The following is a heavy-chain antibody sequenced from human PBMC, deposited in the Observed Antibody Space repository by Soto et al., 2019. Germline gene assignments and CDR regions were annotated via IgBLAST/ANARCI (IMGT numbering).Heavy chain of an antibody. V-gene: IGHV3-30-3*01. CDR3: ARAYEGCYFDY. CDR1: GFTFSSYA. D-gene: IGHD3-16*01. J-gene: IGHJ4*02. Sequence: QVQLVESGGGVVQPGRSLRLSCAASGFTFSSYAMHWVRQAPGQGLEWVAVISYDGSNKYYADSVKGRFTISRDNSKNARYLQRNSLRAEDRAVYYGARAYEGCYFDYWGQGTLVTVSS. CDR2: ISYDGSNK.